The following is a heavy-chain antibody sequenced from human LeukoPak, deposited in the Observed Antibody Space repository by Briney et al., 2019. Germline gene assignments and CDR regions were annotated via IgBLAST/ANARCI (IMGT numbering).Heavy chain of an antibody. J-gene: IGHJ4*02. CDR3: ARPTAGTTLFEGIDY. V-gene: IGHV4-38-2*02. CDR1: GGSIRGYY. Sequence: PSETLSLTCNVSGGSIRGYYWGWIRQPPGKGLEWIGSIYHSGSTYYNPSLKSRVTISIDTSKNQFSLKLTSVTAADTAVYCARPTAGTTLFEGIDYWGQGTLVTVSS. D-gene: IGHD1-1*01. CDR2: IYHSGST.